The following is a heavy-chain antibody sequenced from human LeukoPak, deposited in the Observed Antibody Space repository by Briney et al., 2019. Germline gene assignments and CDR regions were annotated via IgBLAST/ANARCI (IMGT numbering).Heavy chain of an antibody. CDR1: GFTFSSYA. J-gene: IGHJ4*02. Sequence: SGGSLRLSCAASGFTFSSYAMSWVRQAPGKGPEWVSAISGSGGSTYYADSVKGRFTISRDNSKNTLYLQMNSLRAEDTAVYYCAKGVTLLWFGELPYFDYWGQGTLVTVSS. D-gene: IGHD3-10*01. CDR2: ISGSGGST. V-gene: IGHV3-23*01. CDR3: AKGVTLLWFGELPYFDY.